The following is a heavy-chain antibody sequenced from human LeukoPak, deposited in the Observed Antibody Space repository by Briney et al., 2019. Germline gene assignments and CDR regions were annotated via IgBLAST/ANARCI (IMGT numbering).Heavy chain of an antibody. V-gene: IGHV4-39*01. CDR1: GGSISSSRYY. D-gene: IGHD2-21*01. CDR2: INYSGSA. CDR3: ARQDCGAHQYYYMDF. Sequence: PSETLSLTCTVSGGSISSSRYYWGWIRQPPGKGLEWIGSINYSGSAFYNPPLKSRVTVSADTSKNEFSLKLTSVTAADTAVYYCARQDCGAHQYYYMDFWGKGTTVIVSS. J-gene: IGHJ6*03.